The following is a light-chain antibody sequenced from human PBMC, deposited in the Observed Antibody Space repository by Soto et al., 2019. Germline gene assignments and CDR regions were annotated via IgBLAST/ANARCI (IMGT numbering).Light chain of an antibody. J-gene: IGKJ2*02. V-gene: IGKV3-11*01. CDR2: DTS. CDR3: QQRSNWPST. Sequence: EIVLTQSPATLSLSPGERATLSCRASQSVRSYLAWYQQRPGQAPRLLIYDTSTRDTGIPGRFSGSGSGTDFTLTISSLEPEDFAVYYCQQRSNWPSTFGQGTKLEIK. CDR1: QSVRSY.